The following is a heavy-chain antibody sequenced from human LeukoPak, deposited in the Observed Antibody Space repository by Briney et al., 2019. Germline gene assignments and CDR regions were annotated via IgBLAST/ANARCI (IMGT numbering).Heavy chain of an antibody. J-gene: IGHJ5*02. Sequence: SETLSLTCTVSGGSVSNSGYYWSWIRQHPGKGLEWIGNIYYNGSTYYNPSLKSRLSISVDTSKNQFSLKLSSVTAADTAVYYCARDRHITIFGVVPHRWFDPWGQGSLVTVSS. CDR2: IYYNGST. CDR1: GGSVSNSGYY. D-gene: IGHD3-3*01. CDR3: ARDRHITIFGVVPHRWFDP. V-gene: IGHV4-31*03.